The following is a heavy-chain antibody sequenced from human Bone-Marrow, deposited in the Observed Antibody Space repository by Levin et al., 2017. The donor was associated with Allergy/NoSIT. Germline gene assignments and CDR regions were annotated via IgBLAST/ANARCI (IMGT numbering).Heavy chain of an antibody. D-gene: IGHD3-3*01. CDR1: GGSISSSSYY. CDR3: ARLAFTIFGVVIIKAPNDYDYYGMDV. J-gene: IGHJ6*02. CDR2: IYYSGST. Sequence: SETLSLTCTVSGGSISSSSYYWGWIRQPPGKGLEWIGSIYYSGSTYYNPSLKSRVTISVDTSKNQFSLKLSSVTAADTAVYYCARLAFTIFGVVIIKAPNDYDYYGMDVWGQGTTVTVSS. V-gene: IGHV4-39*01.